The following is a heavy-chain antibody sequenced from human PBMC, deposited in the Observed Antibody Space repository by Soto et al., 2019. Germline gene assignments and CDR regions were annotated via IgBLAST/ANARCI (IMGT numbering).Heavy chain of an antibody. J-gene: IGHJ6*03. Sequence: SETLSLTCTVSGGSISSYYWSWIRQPPGKGLEWIGYIYYSGSTNYNPSLKSRVTISVDTSKNQFSLKLSSVTAADTAVYYCARQRRSSTSYYYYYYMDVWGKGTTVTVSS. V-gene: IGHV4-59*08. CDR2: IYYSGST. CDR3: ARQRRSSTSYYYYYYMDV. CDR1: GGSISSYY. D-gene: IGHD2-2*01.